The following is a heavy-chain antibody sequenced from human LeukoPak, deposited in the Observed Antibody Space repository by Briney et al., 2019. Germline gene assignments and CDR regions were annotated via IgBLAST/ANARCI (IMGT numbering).Heavy chain of an antibody. Sequence: SETLSLTCTVSGSSISSYYWSWIRQPPGKGLGWVGYIYYSGRTNYNPSLKSRVTISEDTFQNQFSLKLSSVTAADTAVYYCARLVVVPAAHDAFDIWGQGTMVTVSS. CDR3: ARLVVVPAAHDAFDI. D-gene: IGHD2-2*01. CDR1: GSSISSYY. V-gene: IGHV4-59*08. CDR2: IYYSGRT. J-gene: IGHJ3*02.